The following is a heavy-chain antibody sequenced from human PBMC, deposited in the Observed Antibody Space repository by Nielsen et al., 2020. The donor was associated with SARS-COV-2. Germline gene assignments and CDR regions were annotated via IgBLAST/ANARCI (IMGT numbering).Heavy chain of an antibody. Sequence: GESLKISCAASGFTVSSNYMSWVRQAPGKGLEWVSVIYSGGSTYYADSVKGRFTISRDNSKNTLYLQMNSLRAEDTAVYYCARASGYYYMDAWGKGTTVTVSS. J-gene: IGHJ6*03. CDR1: GFTVSSNY. D-gene: IGHD6-25*01. CDR2: IYSGGST. CDR3: ARASGYYYMDA. V-gene: IGHV3-66*01.